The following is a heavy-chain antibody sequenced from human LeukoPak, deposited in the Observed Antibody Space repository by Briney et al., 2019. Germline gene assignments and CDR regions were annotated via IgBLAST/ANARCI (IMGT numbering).Heavy chain of an antibody. CDR1: GGSFSDYY. V-gene: IGHV4-34*01. CDR3: AVVEGQPNYYYYMDV. Sequence: SETLSLTCAVYGGSFSDYYWSWIRQPPGKGLEWIGEISPSGSTNYSPSLKSRVTISVDTSKNQFSLNLSSVTAADTAVYFCAVVEGQPNYYYYMDVWGKGTTVTVSS. D-gene: IGHD6-13*01. CDR2: ISPSGST. J-gene: IGHJ6*03.